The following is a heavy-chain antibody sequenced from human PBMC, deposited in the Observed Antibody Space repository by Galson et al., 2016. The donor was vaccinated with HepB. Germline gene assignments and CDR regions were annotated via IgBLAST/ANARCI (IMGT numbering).Heavy chain of an antibody. V-gene: IGHV3-23*01. CDR2: ISGSGAYT. D-gene: IGHD2-21*01. CDR1: GFTFTTYG. Sequence: SLRLSCAASGFTFTTYGMSWVRQAPGKGLEWVAFISGSGAYTNYADSVKGRFTISRDNSKNTLYLQMHSLRAEDPAIYYCAKGDMVLIPSDCWGQGTLVTVSS. J-gene: IGHJ4*02. CDR3: AKGDMVLIPSDC.